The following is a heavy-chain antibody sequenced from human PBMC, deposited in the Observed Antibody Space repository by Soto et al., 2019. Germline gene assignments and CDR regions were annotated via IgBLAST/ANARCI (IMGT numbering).Heavy chain of an antibody. CDR2: ISGSGGST. Sequence: GGSLRLSCTGSGFTFDDFAINWVRQAPWKGLEWVSAISGSGGSTYYADSVKGRFTISRDNSKNSLYLQMNSLRAEDTAVYYCASVLIAARPSYFDYWGQGTLVTVSS. D-gene: IGHD6-6*01. CDR3: ASVLIAARPSYFDY. J-gene: IGHJ4*02. CDR1: GFTFDDFA. V-gene: IGHV3-23*01.